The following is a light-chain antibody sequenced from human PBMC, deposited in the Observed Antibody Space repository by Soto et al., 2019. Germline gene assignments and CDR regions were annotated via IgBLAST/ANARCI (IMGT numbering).Light chain of an antibody. Sequence: EIVLGQSPATLSLSPGERATLSCQASQSVTDTYLAWYQQKPGLSPSLLIYDVSRRVTGIPDRFSGSGSGTDFTLTISRLEPEDFAVYYCQQYGSSITFGQGTRREIK. V-gene: IGKV3D-20*01. CDR1: QSVTDTY. CDR3: QQYGSSIT. J-gene: IGKJ5*01. CDR2: DVS.